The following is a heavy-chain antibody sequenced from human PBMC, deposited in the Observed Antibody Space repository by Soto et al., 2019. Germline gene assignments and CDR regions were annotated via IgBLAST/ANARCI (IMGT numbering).Heavy chain of an antibody. Sequence: PGGSLRLSCAASGFTFSSYAMSWVRQAPGKGLEWVSAISGSGGSTYYADSVKGRFTISRDNSKNTQYLQMNSLRAEDTAVYCCAKGGLLPRPESMDVWGQGIMVTVSS. J-gene: IGHJ6*02. V-gene: IGHV3-23*01. CDR1: GFTFSSYA. CDR2: ISGSGGST. CDR3: AKGGLLPRPESMDV. D-gene: IGHD2-21*01.